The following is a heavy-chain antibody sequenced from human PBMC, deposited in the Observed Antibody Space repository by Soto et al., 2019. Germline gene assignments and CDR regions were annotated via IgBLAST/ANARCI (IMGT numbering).Heavy chain of an antibody. Sequence: EVQLLESGGGLVRPGGSLRLSCAASGFTFSSYAMSWVRQAPGKGLEWVSAISGSGGSTYYADSVKGRFTISRDNSKNTLYLQMNSLRAEDTAVYYCAKPRAGLDWYFDLWGRGTLVTVSS. CDR2: ISGSGGST. D-gene: IGHD6-19*01. V-gene: IGHV3-23*01. CDR1: GFTFSSYA. CDR3: AKPRAGLDWYFDL. J-gene: IGHJ2*01.